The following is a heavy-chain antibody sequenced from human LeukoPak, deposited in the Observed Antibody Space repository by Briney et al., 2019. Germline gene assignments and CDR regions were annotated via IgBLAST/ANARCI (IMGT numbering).Heavy chain of an antibody. J-gene: IGHJ4*02. CDR2: IYYSGST. CDR3: ARRPGIAAAVDY. CDR1: GGSISSSSYY. V-gene: IGHV4-39*01. D-gene: IGHD6-13*01. Sequence: SETLSLTCTVSGGSISSSSYYWGWIRQPPGKGLDWIGSIYYSGSTYYNPSLKSRVTISVDTSKNQFSLKLNSVTAADTAVYYCARRPGIAAAVDYWGQGTLVTVSS.